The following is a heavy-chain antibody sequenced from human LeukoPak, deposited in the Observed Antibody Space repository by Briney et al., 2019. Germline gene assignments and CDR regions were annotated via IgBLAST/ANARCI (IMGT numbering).Heavy chain of an antibody. CDR2: IYRSGST. D-gene: IGHD3-16*02. CDR3: ATLRMISFGGVIAYFDY. J-gene: IGHJ4*02. Sequence: SETLSLTCAVSGYSISSGYYWGWIRQPPGKGLEWIGNIYRSGSTYYNPSLKSRVTISVDTSKNQFSLNLSSVTAADTAVYYCATLRMISFGGVIAYFDYWGQGTLVTVSS. CDR1: GYSISSGYY. V-gene: IGHV4-38-2*01.